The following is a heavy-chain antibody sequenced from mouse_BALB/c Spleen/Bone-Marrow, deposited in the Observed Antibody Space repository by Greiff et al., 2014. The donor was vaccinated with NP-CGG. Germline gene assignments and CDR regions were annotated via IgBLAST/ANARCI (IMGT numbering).Heavy chain of an antibody. CDR2: IWAGGST. V-gene: IGHV2-9*02. CDR3: ARVTGTDWYFDV. Sequence: VKVEESGPGLVAPSQSLSITCTVSGFSLTSYGVHWVRQPPGKGLEWLGVIWAGGSTNYNSALMSRLSISKDNSKSQVSLKMNSLQTDDTAMYYCARVTGTDWYFDVWGAGTTVTVSS. D-gene: IGHD4-1*01. CDR1: GFSLTSYG. J-gene: IGHJ1*01.